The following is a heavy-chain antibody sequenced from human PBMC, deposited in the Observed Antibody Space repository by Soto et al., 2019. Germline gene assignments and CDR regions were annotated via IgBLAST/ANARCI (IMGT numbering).Heavy chain of an antibody. D-gene: IGHD6-19*01. CDR3: ARMWAVAGLYYYYGMDV. V-gene: IGHV3-74*01. Sequence: EVQLVESGGGLVQPGGSLRLSCAPSGFTFSSYWMHWVRQAPGNGLVWVSRINSDGSSTSYADSVKGRFTISRDNAKNTLYLQMNSLRAEDTAVYYCARMWAVAGLYYYYGMDVWGQGTTVTVSS. CDR1: GFTFSSYW. J-gene: IGHJ6*02. CDR2: INSDGSST.